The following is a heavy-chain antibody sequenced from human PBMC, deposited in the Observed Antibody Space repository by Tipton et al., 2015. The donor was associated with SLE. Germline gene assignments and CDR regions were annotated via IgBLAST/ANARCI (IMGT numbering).Heavy chain of an antibody. CDR1: GGSFSGYY. V-gene: IGHV4-34*01. D-gene: IGHD6-13*01. Sequence: TLSLTCAVYGGSFSGYYWSWIRQPPGKGLEWIGEINHSGSTNYNPSLKSRVTISVDTSKNQFSLKLSSVTAADTAVYCCASRGAAAAPGWYFDLWGRGTLVTVSS. CDR2: INHSGST. J-gene: IGHJ2*01. CDR3: ASRGAAAAPGWYFDL.